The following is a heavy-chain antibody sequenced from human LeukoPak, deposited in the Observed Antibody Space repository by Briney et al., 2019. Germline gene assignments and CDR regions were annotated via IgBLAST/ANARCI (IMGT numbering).Heavy chain of an antibody. V-gene: IGHV1-58*01. CDR1: GFTFTSSA. J-gene: IGHJ3*02. Sequence: ASVKVTCKASGFTFTSSAVQWVRQARGQRLEWIGWIVVGSGNTNYAQKFQERVTITRDMSTSTAYVELSSLRSEDTAVYYCAARDSSGYYLDAFDIWGQGTMVTVSS. CDR2: IVVGSGNT. D-gene: IGHD3-22*01. CDR3: AARDSSGYYLDAFDI.